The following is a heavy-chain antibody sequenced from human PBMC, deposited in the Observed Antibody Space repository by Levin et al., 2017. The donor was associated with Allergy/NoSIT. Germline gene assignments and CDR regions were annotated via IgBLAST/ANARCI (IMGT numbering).Heavy chain of an antibody. J-gene: IGHJ3*01. Sequence: GESLKISCAASGFTFRNNYMSWIRQAAGKGLEWVSYISSGSDYINYADSVKGRFTISRDNAKNSLYLQMNSLRAEDTAVYYCAREGTIGAAALDAFDRWGQGTMVTVSS. CDR1: GFTFRNNY. V-gene: IGHV3-11*05. CDR2: ISSGSDYI. D-gene: IGHD6-13*01. CDR3: AREGTIGAAALDAFDR.